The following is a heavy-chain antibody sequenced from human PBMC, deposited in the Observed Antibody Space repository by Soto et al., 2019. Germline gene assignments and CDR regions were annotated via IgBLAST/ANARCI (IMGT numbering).Heavy chain of an antibody. CDR2: INHSGST. D-gene: IGHD6-13*01. V-gene: IGHV4-34*01. CDR1: GGSFSSYY. CDR3: ARYSSSWHYYYYGMDV. J-gene: IGHJ6*02. Sequence: PSETLSLTCAVYGGSFSSYYWSWIRQPPGKGLEWIGEINHSGSTNYNPSLKSRVTISVDTSKNQFSLKLSSVTAADTAVYYCARYSSSWHYYYYGMDVWGQGTTVTVSS.